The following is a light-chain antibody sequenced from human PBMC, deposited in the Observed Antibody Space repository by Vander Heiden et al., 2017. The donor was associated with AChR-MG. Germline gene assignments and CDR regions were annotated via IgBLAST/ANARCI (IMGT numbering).Light chain of an antibody. CDR2: DVS. V-gene: IGLV2-11*01. CDR1: SSDAGGYNS. J-gene: IGLJ3*02. CDR3: FSYACSYTWV. Sequence: QTALTQPRTLSRSPGPPVTFPCTGTSSDAGGYNSAPRYQQHPGKAPRVTIYDVSNRPSGVPDRFSGSKSGNTASLTISGLQAEDEADYYCFSYACSYTWVFGGGTKLTVL.